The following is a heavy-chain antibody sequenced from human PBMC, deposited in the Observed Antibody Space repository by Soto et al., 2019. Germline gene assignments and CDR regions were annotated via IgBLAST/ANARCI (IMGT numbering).Heavy chain of an antibody. Sequence: ASVKVSCKASGYTFTSYGISWVRQAPGQGLEWMGWISAYNGNTNYAQKLQGRVTMTTDTSTSTAYMELRSLRSDDTAVYYCARSALWFGEPLRDDAFDIWGQGTMVTVSS. CDR2: ISAYNGNT. CDR3: ARSALWFGEPLRDDAFDI. J-gene: IGHJ3*02. CDR1: GYTFTSYG. V-gene: IGHV1-18*01. D-gene: IGHD3-10*01.